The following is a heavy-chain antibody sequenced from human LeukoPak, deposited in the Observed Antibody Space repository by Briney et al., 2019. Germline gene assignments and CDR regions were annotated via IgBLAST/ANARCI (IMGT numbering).Heavy chain of an antibody. J-gene: IGHJ3*02. Sequence: GSLRLSCAASGFTFSSYAMSWVRQAPGKGLEWVSAISGSGGSTYYADSVKGRFTISRDNSKNTLYLQMNRLRADDTAVYYCAKGYDSLTGYYTAFDIWGQGTMVTVSS. CDR1: GFTFSSYA. CDR3: AKGYDSLTGYYTAFDI. CDR2: ISGSGGST. D-gene: IGHD3-9*01. V-gene: IGHV3-23*01.